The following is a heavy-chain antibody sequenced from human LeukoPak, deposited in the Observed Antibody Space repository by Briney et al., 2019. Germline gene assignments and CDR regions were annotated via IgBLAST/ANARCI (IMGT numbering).Heavy chain of an antibody. CDR3: ARPELAGGDYGLDY. Sequence: GASVKVSCTASGYTFTSYGISWVRQAPGQGLEWMGGIIPIFGTTNYAQRFQGRVTITADESTSTGYMELRNLRSEDTAVYYCARPELAGGDYGLDYWGQGTLVTVSS. CDR2: IIPIFGTT. V-gene: IGHV1-69*13. J-gene: IGHJ4*02. CDR1: GYTFTSYG. D-gene: IGHD4-17*01.